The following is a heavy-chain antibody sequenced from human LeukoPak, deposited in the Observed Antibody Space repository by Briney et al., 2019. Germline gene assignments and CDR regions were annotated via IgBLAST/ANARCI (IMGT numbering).Heavy chain of an antibody. CDR3: AGVGVTAATADY. Sequence: ASVKVSCKASGYTFTSYYMHWMRQAPGQGPEWMGIINPRGGSTDYSQKFQDRVTMSSDTSTSTVYMELSSLRSEDTAVYFCAGVGVTAATADYWGQGTLVTVSS. CDR1: GYTFTSYY. V-gene: IGHV1-46*01. J-gene: IGHJ4*02. D-gene: IGHD6-25*01. CDR2: INPRGGST.